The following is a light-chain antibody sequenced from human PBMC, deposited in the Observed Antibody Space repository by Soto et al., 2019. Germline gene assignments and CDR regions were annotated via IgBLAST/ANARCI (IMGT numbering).Light chain of an antibody. J-gene: IGLJ2*01. CDR3: SSYTVNMIVL. CDR2: EVS. V-gene: IGLV2-8*01. CDR1: SSDVGGYDY. Sequence: QSALTQPPSASGSPGQSVTISCTGTSSDVGGYDYVSWYQQHPGKAPKLMIYEVSKRPSGVPGRFSGSKSRNTASLTVSGLQTDDEAYYYCSSYTVNMIVLFGGGTKLTVL.